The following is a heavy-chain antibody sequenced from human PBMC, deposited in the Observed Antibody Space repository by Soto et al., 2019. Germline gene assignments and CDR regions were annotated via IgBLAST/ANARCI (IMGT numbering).Heavy chain of an antibody. CDR2: ISAYNGNT. D-gene: IGHD3-10*01. Sequence: ASVKVSCKASGYTFTSYGISWVRQAPGQGLEWMGWISAYNGNTNYAQKLQGRVTMTTDTSTSTAYMELRSLRSDDTAVFYCARDNYYGSGSYYMPPDYWGQGTLVTVSS. CDR3: ARDNYYGSGSYYMPPDY. CDR1: GYTFTSYG. V-gene: IGHV1-18*01. J-gene: IGHJ4*02.